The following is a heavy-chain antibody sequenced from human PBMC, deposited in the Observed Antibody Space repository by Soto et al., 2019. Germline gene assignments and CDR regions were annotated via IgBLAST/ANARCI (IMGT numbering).Heavy chain of an antibody. V-gene: IGHV1-69*02. CDR2: IIPILGIA. CDR1: GGTFSSYT. Sequence: ASVKVSCKASGGTFSSYTISWVRQAPGQGLEWMGRIIPILGIANYAQKFQGRVTITADKSTSTAYMELSSLRSEDTAVYYCARAPSRIAARSWFDPWGQGTLVTVSS. D-gene: IGHD6-6*01. J-gene: IGHJ5*02. CDR3: ARAPSRIAARSWFDP.